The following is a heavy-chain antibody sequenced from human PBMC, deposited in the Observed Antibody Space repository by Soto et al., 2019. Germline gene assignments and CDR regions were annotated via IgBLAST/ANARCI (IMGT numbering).Heavy chain of an antibody. CDR2: MYHSGSS. J-gene: IGHJ3*01. Sequence: QLQLQESGSGLVKPSQTLSLTCAVSGGSISSGSYSWNWIRQPPGKALEWIGYMYHSGSSDYNPSLRRRVTISVDMSRHRFSLTLSSVTAADTGVYYCARDTTPLPYAFNVWGQGTMVTVSS. CDR1: GGSISSGSYS. V-gene: IGHV4-30-2*01. CDR3: ARDTTPLPYAFNV.